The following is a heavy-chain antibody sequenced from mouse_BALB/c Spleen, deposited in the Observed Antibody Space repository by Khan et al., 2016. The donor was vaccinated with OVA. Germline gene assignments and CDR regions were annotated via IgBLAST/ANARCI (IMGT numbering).Heavy chain of an antibody. CDR3: AKEGAYYRSDGWFVY. Sequence: VQLQQSGAELTRPGASVKMSCKASGYTFTSYTMHWVKQRPGQGLEWIGYINPVSDYTNYNQNFKDKATLTADKSSSTAYMQLRSLTSEDSAVYYCAKEGAYYRSDGWFVYWGQGTLVTVST. D-gene: IGHD2-14*01. J-gene: IGHJ3*01. CDR2: INPVSDYT. CDR1: GYTFTSYT. V-gene: IGHV1-4*01.